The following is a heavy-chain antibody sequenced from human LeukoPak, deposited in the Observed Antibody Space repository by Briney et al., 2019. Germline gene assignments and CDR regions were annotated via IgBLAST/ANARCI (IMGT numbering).Heavy chain of an antibody. CDR3: ARGRLLWFGALDHDAFDI. J-gene: IGHJ3*02. V-gene: IGHV3-66*01. Sequence: PGGSLRLSCAASGFTVSSNYMSWVRQAPGKGLEWVSVIYSGGSTYYADSVKGRFTISRDNSKNTLHLQMNSLRAEDTAVYYCARGRLLWFGALDHDAFDIWGQGTMVTVSS. CDR1: GFTVSSNY. D-gene: IGHD3-10*01. CDR2: IYSGGST.